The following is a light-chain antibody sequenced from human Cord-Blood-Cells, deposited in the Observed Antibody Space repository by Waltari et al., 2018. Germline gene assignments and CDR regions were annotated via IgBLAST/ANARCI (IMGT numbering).Light chain of an antibody. CDR2: DAS. Sequence: EIVLTQSPATLSLSPGERVTLSCRASQRVSSYLAWYQQKPGQAPRLLIYDASNRATGIPARFSGSGSGTDFTLTISSLEPEDFAVYYCQQRSNWPITFGQGTRLEIK. J-gene: IGKJ5*01. V-gene: IGKV3-11*01. CDR3: QQRSNWPIT. CDR1: QRVSSY.